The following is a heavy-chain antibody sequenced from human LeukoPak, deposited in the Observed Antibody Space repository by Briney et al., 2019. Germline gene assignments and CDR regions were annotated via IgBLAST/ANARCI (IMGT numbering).Heavy chain of an antibody. CDR1: GGSFSGYY. D-gene: IGHD5-18*01. CDR3: ARGYSYGIFDY. V-gene: IGHV4-34*01. Sequence: SETLSLTCAVYGGSFSGYYWSWIRQPPGKGLEWIGEINHSGSTNYNPSLKSRVTISVDTSKNQFSLKVSSVTAADTAVYYCARGYSYGIFDYWGQGTLVTVSS. J-gene: IGHJ4*02. CDR2: INHSGST.